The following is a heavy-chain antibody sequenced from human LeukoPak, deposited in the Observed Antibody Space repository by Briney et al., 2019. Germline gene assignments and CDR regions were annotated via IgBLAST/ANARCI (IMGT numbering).Heavy chain of an antibody. D-gene: IGHD5-24*01. J-gene: IGHJ4*02. CDR1: GFTVSSTY. CDR3: ARIGRDGYNFFDY. V-gene: IGHV3-11*01. CDR2: ISSSGSTI. Sequence: GGSLRLSCAASGFTVSSTYMTWVRQAPGKGLEWVSYISSSGSTIYYADSVKGRFTISRDNAKNSLYLQMNSLRAEDTAVYYCARIGRDGYNFFDYWGQGTLVTVSS.